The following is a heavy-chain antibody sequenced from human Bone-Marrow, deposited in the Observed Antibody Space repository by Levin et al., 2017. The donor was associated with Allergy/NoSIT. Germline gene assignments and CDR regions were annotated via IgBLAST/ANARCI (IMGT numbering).Heavy chain of an antibody. Sequence: LSLPCASSTDIIRDYYMTWIRQAAGKGLEWVSDISRTSNFRHYADSVRGRFTISRDTAKNSVYLEMNSLKAEDTGVYYCAREGCFGDKCHGALDIWGQGTTVIVS. CDR3: AREGCFGDKCHGALDI. D-gene: IGHD2-21*02. J-gene: IGHJ3*02. CDR2: ISRTSNFR. V-gene: IGHV3-11*05. CDR1: TDIIRDYY.